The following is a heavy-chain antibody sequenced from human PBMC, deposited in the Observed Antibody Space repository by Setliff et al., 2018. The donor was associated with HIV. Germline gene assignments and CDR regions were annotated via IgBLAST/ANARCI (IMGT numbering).Heavy chain of an antibody. Sequence: SETLSLTCTVSGGSINSGASYWSWIRQRPVKGLEWIGYIYYSGSTYYNPSLKSRVTISVDTSKNQFSLKVRSVTAADTAVYYCARGGASSKYFQHWGQGTLVTVSS. CDR2: IYYSGST. D-gene: IGHD3-16*01. CDR3: ARGGASSKYFQH. J-gene: IGHJ1*01. CDR1: GGSINSGASY. V-gene: IGHV4-31*03.